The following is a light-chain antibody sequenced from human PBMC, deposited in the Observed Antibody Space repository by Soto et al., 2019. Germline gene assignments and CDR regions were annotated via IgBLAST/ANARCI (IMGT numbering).Light chain of an antibody. V-gene: IGLV2-14*01. CDR2: DVS. J-gene: IGLJ1*01. CDR3: NSYTTSSSLYV. CDR1: GSDVGAYNY. Sequence: QSVLTQPASVSGSPGQSITISCSGTGSDVGAYNYVSWYQQYPGKAPKLMIYDVSNRPSGVSDRFSGSKSANTASLTISGLQAEDEADYYCNSYTTSSSLYVFGTGTKVTVL.